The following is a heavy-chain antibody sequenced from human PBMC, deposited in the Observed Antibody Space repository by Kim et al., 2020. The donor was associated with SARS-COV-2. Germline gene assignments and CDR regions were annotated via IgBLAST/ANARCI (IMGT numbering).Heavy chain of an antibody. D-gene: IGHD3-10*01. Sequence: GRFTISRDNSKNTLYLQMNSLRAEDTAVYYCARDEYYYGSGARNSNWFDPWGQGTLVTVSS. J-gene: IGHJ5*02. CDR3: ARDEYYYGSGARNSNWFDP. V-gene: IGHV3-30*01.